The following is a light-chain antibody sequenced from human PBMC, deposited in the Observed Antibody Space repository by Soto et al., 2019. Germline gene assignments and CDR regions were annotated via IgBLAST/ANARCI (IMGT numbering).Light chain of an antibody. J-gene: IGKJ4*01. Sequence: EIVLTQSPATLSLSPGESATLSCRASQSLINYLAWYQQKPGQAPRLLISDSSNRSTGIPARFSGSGSGRDFTLTISSLEPEDSAIYFCQQRSNWPPFTFGGGTRVEIK. CDR2: DSS. V-gene: IGKV3-11*02. CDR1: QSLINY. CDR3: QQRSNWPPFT.